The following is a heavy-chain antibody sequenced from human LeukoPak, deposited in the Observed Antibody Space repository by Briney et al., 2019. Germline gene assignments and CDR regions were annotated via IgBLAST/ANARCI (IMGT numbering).Heavy chain of an antibody. Sequence: ASVKVSCKASDYDFSSYGLSWVRHVPGQGLQWMGWISVYDGKTDYGPLQGRVTMTTDTFTGTAYMELRNLRSEDTAIYYCARHMTTVVTSLDYWGQGTMVTVSS. D-gene: IGHD4-23*01. CDR3: ARHMTTVVTSLDY. CDR1: DYDFSSYG. CDR2: ISVYDGKT. J-gene: IGHJ4*02. V-gene: IGHV1-18*01.